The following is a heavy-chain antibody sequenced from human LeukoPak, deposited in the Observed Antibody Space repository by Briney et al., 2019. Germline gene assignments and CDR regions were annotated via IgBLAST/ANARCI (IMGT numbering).Heavy chain of an antibody. CDR2: IGTAGDT. CDR1: GFTFSDYD. J-gene: IGHJ4*02. Sequence: GGPLRLSCAASGFTFSDYDMHWVRQATGKGLEWVSAIGTAGDTYYTGSVKGRFTISRENAKNFLYLQMNSLRAGDTAVYYCARVAKERVGGVYYFDYWGQGTLVTVSS. CDR3: ARVAKERVGGVYYFDY. D-gene: IGHD1-1*01. V-gene: IGHV3-13*01.